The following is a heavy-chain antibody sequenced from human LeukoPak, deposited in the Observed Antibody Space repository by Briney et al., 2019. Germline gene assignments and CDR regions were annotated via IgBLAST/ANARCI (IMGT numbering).Heavy chain of an antibody. CDR2: IYPGDSDT. D-gene: IGHD3-10*01. CDR3: ARSLLWFGGPSGMDV. J-gene: IGHJ6*04. V-gene: IGHV5-51*01. CDR1: GSRFTSYW. Sequence: GASLKISCKGSGSRFTSYWIGWVRQLPGKGLEWMGIIYPGDSDTRYSPSFQGQVTISADKSISTAYLQWSSLKASDTAMYYCARSLLWFGGPSGMDVWGKGTTVTVSS.